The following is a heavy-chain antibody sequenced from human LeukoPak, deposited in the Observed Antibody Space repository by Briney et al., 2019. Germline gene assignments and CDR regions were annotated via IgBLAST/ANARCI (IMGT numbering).Heavy chain of an antibody. D-gene: IGHD5-18*01. CDR1: GGSISSGSYY. CDR3: ARDRSTAMVGGYYSYMDV. J-gene: IGHJ6*03. Sequence: PSETLSLTCTVSGGSISSGSYYGSWIRQPAGKGLEWVGRIYTSGSTNYNPSLKGRATISVDTSKNQFSLKLSSVTAADTAVYYCARDRSTAMVGGYYSYMDVWGKGTTVTVSS. CDR2: IYTSGST. V-gene: IGHV4-61*02.